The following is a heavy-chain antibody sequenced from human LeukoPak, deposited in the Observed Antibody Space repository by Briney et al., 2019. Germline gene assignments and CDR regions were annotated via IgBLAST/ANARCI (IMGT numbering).Heavy chain of an antibody. J-gene: IGHJ4*02. CDR2: LSGSGGGT. V-gene: IGHV3-23*01. CDR1: GFTFSNYA. D-gene: IGHD3-10*01. Sequence: GGSLRLSCAASGFTFSNYAMSWVRQAPGKGLEWVSGLSGSGGGTYYADSVKGRFTISRDNSKNTLYLQMNSLRAEDTAVYYCARGYGRVASVRGTILTGAIYFDFWGQGSLVTVSS. CDR3: ARGYGRVASVRGTILTGAIYFDF.